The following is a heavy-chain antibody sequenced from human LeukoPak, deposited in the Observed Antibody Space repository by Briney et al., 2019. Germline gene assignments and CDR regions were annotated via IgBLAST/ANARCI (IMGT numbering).Heavy chain of an antibody. CDR2: IIPIFGTA. CDR1: GGTFSSYA. V-gene: IGHV1-69*05. CDR3: ARSYVWGSYLVY. D-gene: IGHD3-16*01. Sequence: SVKLSCKASGGTFSSYAISWVRHAPGQGLEWMGGIIPIFGTANYAQKFQGRVTITRNTSISTAYMELSSLRSEDTAVYYCARSYVWGSYLVYWGQGTLVTVSS. J-gene: IGHJ4*02.